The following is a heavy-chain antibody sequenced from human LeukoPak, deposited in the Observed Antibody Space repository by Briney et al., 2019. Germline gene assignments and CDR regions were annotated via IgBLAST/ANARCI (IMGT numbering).Heavy chain of an antibody. V-gene: IGHV3-7*01. J-gene: IGHJ4*02. CDR3: ARRIVGADGDYFDY. CDR1: GFTFSTYW. CDR2: IKQHGSEK. D-gene: IGHD1-26*01. Sequence: GGSLRLSCAASGFTFSTYWMSWVRQAPGKGLEWVANIKQHGSEKHYVDSVKGRFTISRDNAKNSLYLQMNSLRAEDTAAYYCARRIVGADGDYFDYWGQGTLVTVSS.